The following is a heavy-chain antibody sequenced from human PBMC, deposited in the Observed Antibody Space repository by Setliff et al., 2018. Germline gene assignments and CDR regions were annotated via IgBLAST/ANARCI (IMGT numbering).Heavy chain of an antibody. V-gene: IGHV4-61*09. CDR3: ARMSGFQYIDV. CDR1: GDSMNSGSYY. Sequence: KTSETLSLTCTVSGDSMNSGSYYWSWIRQPAGKEMEWIGQIYTSWSTIYNPSLKSRVTISIDTSKNQFSLKLSSVTAADTAVYYCARMSGFQYIDVWGKGTTVTVS. D-gene: IGHD3-3*01. J-gene: IGHJ6*03. CDR2: IYTSWST.